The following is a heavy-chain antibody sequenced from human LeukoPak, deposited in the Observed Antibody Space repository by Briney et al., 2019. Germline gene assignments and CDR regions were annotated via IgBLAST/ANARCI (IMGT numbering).Heavy chain of an antibody. V-gene: IGHV3-23*01. Sequence: PGGSLRLSCAGSGFSFSSYAVSWVRQAPGKGLEWISSISGSGGRTNYADSVKGRFIISRDNSKNTLFLQMNSVRAEDTAVYYCAKLIGDPWSWGQGTLVTVSS. CDR2: ISGSGGRT. CDR3: AKLIGDPWS. D-gene: IGHD4-17*01. J-gene: IGHJ5*02. CDR1: GFSFSSYA.